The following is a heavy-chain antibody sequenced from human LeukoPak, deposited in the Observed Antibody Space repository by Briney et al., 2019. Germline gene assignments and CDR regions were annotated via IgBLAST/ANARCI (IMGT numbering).Heavy chain of an antibody. V-gene: IGHV1-8*01. Sequence: PGASVKVSCKASGYTFTSYDINWVRRATGQGLEWMGWMNPNSGNTGYAQKFQGRVTMTRNTSISTAYMELSSLRSEGTAVYYCARGRGSSWGDFDYWGQGTLVTVSS. J-gene: IGHJ4*02. D-gene: IGHD6-13*01. CDR3: ARGRGSSWGDFDY. CDR1: GYTFTSYD. CDR2: MNPNSGNT.